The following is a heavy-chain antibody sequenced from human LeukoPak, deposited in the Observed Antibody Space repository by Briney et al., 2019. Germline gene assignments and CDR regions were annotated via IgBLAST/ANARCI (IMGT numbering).Heavy chain of an antibody. Sequence: GGPLRLSCAASGFTFSDYYMSWIRQAPGKGLEWVSYISSSGSTIYYADSVKGRFTISRDNAKNSLYLQMNSLRAEDTALYYCAKSPGYCSGGSCYLFDYWGQGTLVTVSS. D-gene: IGHD2-15*01. CDR3: AKSPGYCSGGSCYLFDY. CDR2: ISSSGSTI. J-gene: IGHJ4*02. V-gene: IGHV3-11*01. CDR1: GFTFSDYY.